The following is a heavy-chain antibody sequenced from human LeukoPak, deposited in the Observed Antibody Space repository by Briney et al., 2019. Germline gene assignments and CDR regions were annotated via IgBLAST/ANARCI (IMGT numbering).Heavy chain of an antibody. CDR1: GYSISSGYY. Sequence: SETLSLTCTVSGYSISSGYYWGWIRQPPGKGLEWIGSIYHSGNTYYNPSLKSRVTVSVDTSKNQFSLKLSSVTAADTAVYCCARSGTYYPDYWGQGTLVTVSS. V-gene: IGHV4-38-2*02. D-gene: IGHD1-26*01. J-gene: IGHJ4*02. CDR3: ARSGTYYPDY. CDR2: IYHSGNT.